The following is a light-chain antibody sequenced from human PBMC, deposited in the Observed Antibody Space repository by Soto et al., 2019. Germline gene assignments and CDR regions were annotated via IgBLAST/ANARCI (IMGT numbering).Light chain of an antibody. CDR3: LTWGAGIWV. J-gene: IGLJ3*02. CDR1: SGHTNYA. V-gene: IGLV4-69*01. CDR2: LNSDGRH. Sequence: QSVLTQSPSASASLGASVKLTCTLSSGHTNYAIAWLRLQPEKGPRYLMKLNSDGRHSKGDGIPDRFSGSSSGAERYLTISTLRSEDAADYYCLTWGAGIWVFGGGTKLTVL.